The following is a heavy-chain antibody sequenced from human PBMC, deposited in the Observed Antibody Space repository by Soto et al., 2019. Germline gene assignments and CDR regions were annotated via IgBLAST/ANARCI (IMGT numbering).Heavy chain of an antibody. V-gene: IGHV1-69*06. CDR2: IIAIFGTA. CDR3: ATTTTMIVVATNSDGMDV. CDR1: RGSLSSYS. Sequence: ASVKVSCKACRGSLSSYSIIWVRRAPGPGLDCMGRIIAIFGTANYAQKVQGSVTITANKSTSTAYMELSSLRSEDTAAYYCATTTTMIVVATNSDGMDVWGQGTTVTVSS. J-gene: IGHJ6*02. D-gene: IGHD3-22*01.